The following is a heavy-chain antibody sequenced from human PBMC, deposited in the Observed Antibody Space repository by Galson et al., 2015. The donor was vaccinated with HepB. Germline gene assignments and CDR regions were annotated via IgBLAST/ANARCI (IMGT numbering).Heavy chain of an antibody. Sequence: CAISGDSVSSSTAAWNWIRQSPSRGLEWLGRTYYRSKWYNDYAVSVKSRITINPDTSKNQFSLQFSSVTPDDTAVYYCARDSFYDNTGYPVPRNFGVDVWGQGTTVTVSS. CDR1: GDSVSSSTAA. D-gene: IGHD3-22*01. CDR2: TYYRSKWYN. J-gene: IGHJ6*02. CDR3: ARDSFYDNTGYPVPRNFGVDV. V-gene: IGHV6-1*01.